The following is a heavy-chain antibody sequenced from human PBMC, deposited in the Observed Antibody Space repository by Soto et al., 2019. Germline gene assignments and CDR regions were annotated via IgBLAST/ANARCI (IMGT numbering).Heavy chain of an antibody. CDR3: ARDPGGEFLKGSGMDG. Sequence: QVQLQESGPGLVKPSETLSLTCTVSGDSISRYYWSWIRLSPGKGLEWIGYIYYSGETNYNPSVKSRVTISVDRTKSDFSLKLSSVTTADTAVYYCARDPGGEFLKGSGMDGWGQGTTVTVSS. V-gene: IGHV4-59*01. D-gene: IGHD3-10*01. J-gene: IGHJ6*02. CDR2: IYYSGET. CDR1: GDSISRYY.